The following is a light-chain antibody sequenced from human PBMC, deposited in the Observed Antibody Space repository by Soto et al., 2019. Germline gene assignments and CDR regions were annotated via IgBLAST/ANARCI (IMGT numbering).Light chain of an antibody. Sequence: EIVLTQSPGTLSLSPGERATLSCWASQNVLSNYLAWYQQKPGQAPRLLIYGASTRATGIPDRFGGSGSGTDFTLTISRLEPEDFAVYYCQQYGSSPPITFGQGTRLEIK. J-gene: IGKJ5*01. CDR1: QNVLSNY. V-gene: IGKV3-20*01. CDR3: QQYGSSPPIT. CDR2: GAS.